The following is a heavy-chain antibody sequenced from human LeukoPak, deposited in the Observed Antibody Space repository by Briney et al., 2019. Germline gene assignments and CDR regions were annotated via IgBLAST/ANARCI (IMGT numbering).Heavy chain of an antibody. CDR2: IKSKTDGGTT. CDR3: TIGIFDY. Sequence: GGSLRLSCAASRFIFSNHWMTWVRQAPGKGLEWVGRIKSKTDGGTTDYSAPVKGRFTISRDDSINTLYLQLNSLKTEDTAIYYCTIGIFDYWGQGTLVTVSS. J-gene: IGHJ4*02. V-gene: IGHV3-15*01. CDR1: RFIFSNHW.